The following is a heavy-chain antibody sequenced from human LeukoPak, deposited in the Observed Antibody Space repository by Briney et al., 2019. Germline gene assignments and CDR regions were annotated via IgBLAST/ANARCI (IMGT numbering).Heavy chain of an antibody. D-gene: IGHD4-23*01. CDR3: ARQGPTTVVTPDWFDP. Sequence: ESLKISCKGSGYSFTSYWIGWVRQMPGKGLEWMGIIYPGDSDTRYSPSFQGQVTISADKSISTAYLQWSSLKASDTAMYYCARQGPTTVVTPDWFDPWGQGTLVTVSS. V-gene: IGHV5-51*01. CDR2: IYPGDSDT. J-gene: IGHJ5*02. CDR1: GYSFTSYW.